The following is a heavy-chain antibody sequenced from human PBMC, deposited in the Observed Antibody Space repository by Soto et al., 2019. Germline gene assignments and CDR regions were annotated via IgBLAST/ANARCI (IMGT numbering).Heavy chain of an antibody. CDR2: INPEGREK. Sequence: EVQLVESGGGLVQPGGSWGLSGEVSGFIFRDYWMTWVGQAPGKGLEWVAKINPEGREKNNGDSVKGRFTISRDNAKNSLYLQMISLRAEDTALYYCARARIDYWGRGTLITVSS. J-gene: IGHJ4*02. V-gene: IGHV3-7*03. CDR3: ARARIDY. CDR1: GFIFRDYW.